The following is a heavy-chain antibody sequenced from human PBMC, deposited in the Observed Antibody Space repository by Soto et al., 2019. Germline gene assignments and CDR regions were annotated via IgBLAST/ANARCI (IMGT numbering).Heavy chain of an antibody. CDR1: GGPFGSSA. V-gene: IGHV1-69*01. CDR3: ARLRRDWGDAFDL. D-gene: IGHD3-16*01. CDR2: IIPVFDKA. J-gene: IGHJ3*01. Sequence: QVQLVQSGADVKKPGSSVKVSCKTSGGPFGSSAISWVRQAPAQGLEWMGEIIPVFDKANYAQNFQGRLTITADDPTGTVFMQQSSLRSEDTAVYFCARLRRDWGDAFDLWGLGTFVTVSS.